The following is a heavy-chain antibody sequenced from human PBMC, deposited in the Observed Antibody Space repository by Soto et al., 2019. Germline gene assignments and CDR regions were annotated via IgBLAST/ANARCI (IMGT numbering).Heavy chain of an antibody. D-gene: IGHD3-10*02. CDR2: ISSSSSYT. CDR3: ASTLFGWGTWFDP. V-gene: IGHV3-11*03. J-gene: IGHJ5*02. Sequence: GGSLRLSCAASGFTFSDYSMSWLRQAPGKGLEWVSYISSSSSYTNYADSVKGRFTISRDNAKNSLYLQMNSLRAEDAAVYYCASTLFGWGTWFDPWGQGTLVTVSS. CDR1: GFTFSDYS.